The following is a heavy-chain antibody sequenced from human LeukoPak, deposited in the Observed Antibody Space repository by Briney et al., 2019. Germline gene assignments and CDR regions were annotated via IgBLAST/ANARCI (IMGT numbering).Heavy chain of an antibody. J-gene: IGHJ4*02. CDR1: GYSISSGYY. CDR2: IYYSGST. CDR3: ARVPSDATFDY. Sequence: SETLSLTCTVSGYSISSGYYWSWIRQPPGRGLEWIGYIYYSGSTYYNPSLKSRVTISVDTSKNQFSLKLSSVTAADTAVYYCARVPSDATFDYWGQGTLVTVSS. V-gene: IGHV4-30-4*08.